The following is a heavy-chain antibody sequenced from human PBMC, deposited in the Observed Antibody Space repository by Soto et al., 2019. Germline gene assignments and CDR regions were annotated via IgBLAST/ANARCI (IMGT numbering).Heavy chain of an antibody. J-gene: IGHJ4*02. V-gene: IGHV1-3*04. CDR1: GYSFTTYE. D-gene: IGHD1-1*01. Sequence: ASVKVSCKASGYSFTTYEIHWVRQAPGQRLEWMGWINTGSGDTTYSQYFQGRVTFTRDPSATTAYMELSNLGSEDTAVYSCARGRYGDYWGQGALVTVSS. CDR2: INTGSGDT. CDR3: ARGRYGDY.